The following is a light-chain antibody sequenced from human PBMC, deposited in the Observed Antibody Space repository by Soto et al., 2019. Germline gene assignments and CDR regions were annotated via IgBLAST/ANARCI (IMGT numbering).Light chain of an antibody. V-gene: IGLV2-14*01. J-gene: IGLJ1*01. CDR3: SSHTLSRALQV. CDR2: EVS. CDR1: SSDVGGYNY. Sequence: QSALTQPASVSGSPGQSITISCTGTSSDVGGYNYVSWYQQHPGKAPKLMIYEVSNRPSGVSNRFSGSKSGNTASLTISGLQAEDEADYYCSSHTLSRALQVFGTGTKLTVL.